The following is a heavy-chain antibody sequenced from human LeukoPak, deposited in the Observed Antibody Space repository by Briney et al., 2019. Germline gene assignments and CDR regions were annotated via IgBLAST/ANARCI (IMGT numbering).Heavy chain of an antibody. V-gene: IGHV1-24*01. D-gene: IGHD6-19*01. J-gene: IGHJ4*02. CDR3: ATDLSSGWYLGY. CDR2: FDLEDGET. CDR1: GYTLTELS. Sequence: ASVKVSCKVSGYTLTELSMHWVRQGPGKGLEWMGGFDLEDGETIYAQKFQGRVTMTEDTSTDTAYMELSSLRSEDTAVYYCATDLSSGWYLGYWGQGTLVTVSS.